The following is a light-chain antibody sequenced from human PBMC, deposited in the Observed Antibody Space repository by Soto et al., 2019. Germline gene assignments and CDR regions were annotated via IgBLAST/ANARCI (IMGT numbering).Light chain of an antibody. CDR2: GAS. CDR1: QSVSSY. Sequence: SPATLSLSPGEGATLSCRASQSVSSYLAWFQHKPGQAPRLLIYGASTRAAGIPTRFSGSGTGTDFTLTISSLQSEDFAVYYCQQYNNWPPWTFGQGTKVDI. J-gene: IGKJ1*01. V-gene: IGKV3-15*01. CDR3: QQYNNWPPWT.